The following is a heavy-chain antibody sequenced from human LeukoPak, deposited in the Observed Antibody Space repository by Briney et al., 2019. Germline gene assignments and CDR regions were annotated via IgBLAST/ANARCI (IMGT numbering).Heavy chain of an antibody. Sequence: GGSLRLSCAASGFNFNTYAMHWVRQAPGKGLEWAAATSYDGSTEFYADSVKGRFTISRDNSKNTLYLQMNSLRPEDTAVYHCVRDRGGSGWYYLDYWGQGTLVTVSS. CDR3: VRDRGGSGWYYLDY. D-gene: IGHD6-19*01. J-gene: IGHJ4*02. V-gene: IGHV3-30-3*01. CDR2: TSYDGSTE. CDR1: GFNFNTYA.